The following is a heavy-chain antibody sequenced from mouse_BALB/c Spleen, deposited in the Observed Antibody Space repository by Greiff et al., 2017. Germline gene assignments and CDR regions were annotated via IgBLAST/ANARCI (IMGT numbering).Heavy chain of an antibody. CDR1: GFTFSSYT. CDR2: ISNGGGST. D-gene: IGHD1-1*01. CDR3: ATYGY. J-gene: IGHJ3*01. V-gene: IGHV5-12-2*01. Sequence: EVQGVESGGGLVQPGGSLKLSCAASGFTFSSYTMSWVRQTPEKRLEWVAYISNGGGSTYYPDTVKGRFTISRDNAKNTLYLQMSSLKSEDTAMYYCATYGYWGQGTLVTVSA.